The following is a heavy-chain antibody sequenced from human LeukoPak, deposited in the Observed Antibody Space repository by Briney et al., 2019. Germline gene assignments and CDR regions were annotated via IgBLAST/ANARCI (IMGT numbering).Heavy chain of an antibody. CDR3: ARVGYSSSWRERYKYYLDY. Sequence: QTGGSLRLSCAASGFTFSSYAMSWVRQAPGKGLEWVSAISGSGGSTYYADSVKGRFTISRDNSKNTLYLQMNSLRAEDTALYYCARVGYSSSWRERYKYYLDYWGQGTLVTVSS. CDR1: GFTFSSYA. J-gene: IGHJ4*02. V-gene: IGHV3-23*01. CDR2: ISGSGGST. D-gene: IGHD6-13*01.